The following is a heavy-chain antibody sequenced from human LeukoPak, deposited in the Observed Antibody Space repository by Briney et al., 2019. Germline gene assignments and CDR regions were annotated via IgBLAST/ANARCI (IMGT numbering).Heavy chain of an antibody. D-gene: IGHD6-13*01. J-gene: IGHJ4*02. CDR3: ARGIVAAGNIDF. V-gene: IGHV3-21*01. Sequence: GESLRLSCAASGFTFSSYSMNWVRQPPGKGLELVSSISSGSSYIYYADSVMGRFTISRDNAKNSLYLQMNSLRAEDTAVYYCARGIVAAGNIDFWGQGNLVTVSS. CDR1: GFTFSSYS. CDR2: ISSGSSYI.